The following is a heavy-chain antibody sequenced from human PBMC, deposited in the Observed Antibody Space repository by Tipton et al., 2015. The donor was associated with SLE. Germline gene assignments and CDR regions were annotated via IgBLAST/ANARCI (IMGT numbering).Heavy chain of an antibody. CDR3: ARIMNYYDTGGYYWGYYFDY. J-gene: IGHJ4*02. CDR2: INHSGST. CDR1: GGSFSGYY. D-gene: IGHD3-22*01. V-gene: IGHV4-34*01. Sequence: TLSLTCAVYGGSFSGYYWSWIRQPPGKGLEWIGEINHSGSTNYNPSLKSRVTISVDTSKNQFSLKLSSVTAADTAVYYCARIMNYYDTGGYYWGYYFDYWGQGTLVTVSS.